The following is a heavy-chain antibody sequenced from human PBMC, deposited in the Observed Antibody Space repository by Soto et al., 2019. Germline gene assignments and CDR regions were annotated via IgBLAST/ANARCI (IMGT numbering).Heavy chain of an antibody. D-gene: IGHD1-26*01. CDR2: ISYDGGNR. Sequence: GGSLRLSCVVSGFIFIDYGMHWGRQAPGKGLEWVALISYDGGNRYYADPVKGRFTISRDNSKNTLYLQMNSLRAEDTAVYYCAKDRPVKARSGSLSSWGQGTLVTVSS. CDR1: GFIFIDYG. CDR3: AKDRPVKARSGSLSS. V-gene: IGHV3-30*18. J-gene: IGHJ5*02.